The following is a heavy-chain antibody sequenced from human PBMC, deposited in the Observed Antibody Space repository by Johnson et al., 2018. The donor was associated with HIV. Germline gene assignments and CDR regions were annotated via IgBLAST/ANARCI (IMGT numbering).Heavy chain of an antibody. CDR2: INHDVSAI. CDR1: GFTFSHNW. V-gene: IGHV3-7*01. J-gene: IGHJ3*02. D-gene: IGHD3-16*01. CDR3: GSLGDGHQKGAFEI. Sequence: VQLVESGGGLVKPGGSLRLSCVGSGFTFSHNWMSWVRQAPGKGPEWVANINHDVSAIQYADSVKGRFTISRDNAKRSLFLQMNSLRVEDTAVYFCGSLGDGHQKGAFEICGHGTMVTVSS.